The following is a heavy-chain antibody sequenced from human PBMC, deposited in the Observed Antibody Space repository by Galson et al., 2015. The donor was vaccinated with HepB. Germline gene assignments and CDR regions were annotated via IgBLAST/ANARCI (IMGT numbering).Heavy chain of an antibody. CDR3: ARDVGAGGDGDGMDV. V-gene: IGHV3-33*08. J-gene: IGHJ6*02. CDR1: GFTFSSYG. D-gene: IGHD2-21*01. Sequence: SLRLSCAASGFTFSSYGMHWVRQAPGKGLEWVAVIWYDGSNKYYADSVKGRFTISRDNSKNTLYLQMNSLRAEDTAVYYCARDVGAGGDGDGMDVWGQGTTVTVSS. CDR2: IWYDGSNK.